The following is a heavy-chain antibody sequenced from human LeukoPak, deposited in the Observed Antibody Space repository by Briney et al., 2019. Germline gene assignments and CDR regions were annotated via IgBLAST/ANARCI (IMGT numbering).Heavy chain of an antibody. D-gene: IGHD3-22*01. CDR2: IYYSGST. V-gene: IGHV4-39*07. J-gene: IGHJ4*02. Sequence: GSLRLSCAASGFTFSSYSMNWVRQPPGKGLEWIGSIYYSGSTYYNPSLKSRVTISVDTSKNQFSLKLSSVTAADTAVYYCARHDYYDSRSPLDYWGQGTLVTVSS. CDR3: ARHDYYDSRSPLDY. CDR1: GFTFSSYS.